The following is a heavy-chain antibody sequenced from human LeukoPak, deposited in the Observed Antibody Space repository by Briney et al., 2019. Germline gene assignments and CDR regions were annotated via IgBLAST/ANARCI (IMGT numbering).Heavy chain of an antibody. V-gene: IGHV3-30*18. Sequence: GRSLRLSCAASGLSFNSCGMHWVRQAPGKGMEWVAVISSDGSNKYYADSVKGRFTISRDNSKNTLSLQMNSLRTEDTAVFYCAKGSGGSGSFYNHFDCWGQGTLVTVSS. CDR1: GLSFNSCG. D-gene: IGHD3-10*01. CDR2: ISSDGSNK. CDR3: AKGSGGSGSFYNHFDC. J-gene: IGHJ4*02.